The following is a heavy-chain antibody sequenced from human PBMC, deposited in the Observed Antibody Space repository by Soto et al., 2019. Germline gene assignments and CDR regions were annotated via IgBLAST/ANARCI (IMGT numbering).Heavy chain of an antibody. D-gene: IGHD3-16*02. Sequence: QVQLVESGGGVVQPGRSLRLSCAASGFTFSSYGMHWVRQAPGKGLEWVAVIWYDGSNKYYADSVKGRFTISRDNSKNTLYLQMNSLRAEDTAVYYCAREAWAFGGVIDSKQFDYWGQGTLVTVSS. CDR2: IWYDGSNK. J-gene: IGHJ4*02. V-gene: IGHV3-33*01. CDR3: AREAWAFGGVIDSKQFDY. CDR1: GFTFSSYG.